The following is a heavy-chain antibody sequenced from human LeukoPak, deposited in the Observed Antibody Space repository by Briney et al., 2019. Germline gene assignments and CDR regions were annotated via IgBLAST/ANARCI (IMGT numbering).Heavy chain of an antibody. V-gene: IGHV6-1*01. CDR3: AREEWNLVLNWFDP. Sequence: SQTLSFTCAISGDSVSSNSAAWNWIRQSPSRGLEWLGRTYYRSKWYNDYAVSVKSRITINPDTSKNQFSLQLNSVTPEDTAVCYCAREEWNLVLNWFDPWGQGTLVTVSS. CDR1: GDSVSSNSAA. CDR2: TYYRSKWYN. J-gene: IGHJ5*02. D-gene: IGHD3-3*01.